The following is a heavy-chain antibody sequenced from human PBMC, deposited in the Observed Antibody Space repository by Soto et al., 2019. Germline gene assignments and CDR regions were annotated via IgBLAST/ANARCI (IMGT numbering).Heavy chain of an antibody. CDR1: GGSISSGGYS. CDR2: IYHSGST. J-gene: IGHJ4*02. CDR3: ARGYCSGGSCRSSFDY. Sequence: SETLSLTCAVSGGSISSGGYSWSWIRQPPGKGLEWIGYIYHSGSTYYNPSPKSRVTISVDRSKNQFSLKLSSVTAADTAVYYCARGYCSGGSCRSSFDYWGQGTLVTVSS. V-gene: IGHV4-30-2*01. D-gene: IGHD2-15*01.